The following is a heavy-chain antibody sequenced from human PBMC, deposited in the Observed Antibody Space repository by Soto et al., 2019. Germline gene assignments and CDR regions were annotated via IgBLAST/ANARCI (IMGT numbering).Heavy chain of an antibody. Sequence: GGSLRLSCSASGFTVSSNYLSWVRQAPGKGLEWVSIIYSDGSTYYADSVKGRFTISRDNSKNTLYLQMNSLSAEDTAVYYCARDLVGYGPFDYWGQGTLVTVS. J-gene: IGHJ4*02. V-gene: IGHV3-53*01. CDR2: IYSDGST. CDR3: ARDLVGYGPFDY. CDR1: GFTVSSNY. D-gene: IGHD5-18*01.